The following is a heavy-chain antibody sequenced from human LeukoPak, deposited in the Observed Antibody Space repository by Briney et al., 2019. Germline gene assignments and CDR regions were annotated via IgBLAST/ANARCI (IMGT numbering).Heavy chain of an antibody. J-gene: IGHJ3*02. CDR2: VSHSGTT. CDR3: AREGYYGSSGYLDAFDI. Sequence: SETLSLTCTVSGYSITSGYFWGWIRQSPGKGLEWIVSVSHSGTTYYNPSLESRVTVSVDTSRNQFSLKLSSVTAADTAVYYCAREGYYGSSGYLDAFDIWGQGTMVTVSS. D-gene: IGHD3-22*01. V-gene: IGHV4-38-2*02. CDR1: GYSITSGYF.